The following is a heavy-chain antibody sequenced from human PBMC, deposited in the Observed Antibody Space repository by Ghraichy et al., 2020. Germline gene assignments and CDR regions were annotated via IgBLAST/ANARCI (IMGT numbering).Heavy chain of an antibody. D-gene: IGHD5-12*01. V-gene: IGHV1-46*03. J-gene: IGHJ4*02. CDR1: GYTFTSYY. Sequence: ASVKVSCKASGYTFTSYYMHWVRQAPGQGLEWMGIINPSGGSTSYAQKFQGRVTMTRDTSTSTVYMELSSLRSEDTAVYYCASAPTRDYSGYDHGFDCWGQGTLVTVSS. CDR3: ASAPTRDYSGYDHGFDC. CDR2: INPSGGST.